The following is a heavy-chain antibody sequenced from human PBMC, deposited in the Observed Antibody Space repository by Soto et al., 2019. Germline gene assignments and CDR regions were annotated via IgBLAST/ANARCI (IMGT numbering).Heavy chain of an antibody. CDR2: VWYDGSKE. J-gene: IGHJ3*02. CDR1: GFSFSTYG. D-gene: IGHD1-7*01. V-gene: IGHV3-33*01. Sequence: QVQLVESGGGVVQPGRSLRLSCAASGFSFSTYGMYWVRQAPAGGLEWVALVWYDGSKEYYADSVKGRFTISRDNSKNPLYLQMNSLRAEDTAVYFCARTDWNYGTGVFDIWCQGTMVTVSS. CDR3: ARTDWNYGTGVFDI.